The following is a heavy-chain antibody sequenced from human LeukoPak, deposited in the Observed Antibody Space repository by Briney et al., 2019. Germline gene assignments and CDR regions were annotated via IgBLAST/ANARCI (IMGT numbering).Heavy chain of an antibody. Sequence: GGSLRLSCAASGFTFSSYSMNWVRQAPGKGLEWVSSISSSSSYIYYADSVKGRFTISRDNSKNTLYLQMNSLRAEDTAVYYCARVVRGVIDYWGQGTLVTVSS. CDR2: ISSSSSYI. J-gene: IGHJ4*02. V-gene: IGHV3-21*01. D-gene: IGHD3-10*01. CDR1: GFTFSSYS. CDR3: ARVVRGVIDY.